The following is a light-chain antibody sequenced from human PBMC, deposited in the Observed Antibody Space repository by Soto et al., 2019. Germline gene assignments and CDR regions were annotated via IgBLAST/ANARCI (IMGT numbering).Light chain of an antibody. J-gene: IGKJ1*01. Sequence: TNSPAAVSASEGYRVTLTCRASQSISSWLAWYQQKPGKAPKLLIYDASSLESGVPSRFSGSGSGTEFTLTISSLQPDDFATYYCQQYNSYSTSGQGSNVAIK. V-gene: IGKV1-5*01. CDR1: QSISSW. CDR2: DAS. CDR3: QQYNSYST.